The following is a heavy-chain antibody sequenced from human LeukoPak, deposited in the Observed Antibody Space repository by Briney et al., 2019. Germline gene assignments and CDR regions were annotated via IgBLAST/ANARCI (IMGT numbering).Heavy chain of an antibody. CDR2: ISSSSSTI. D-gene: IGHD2-2*01. CDR3: ARDRAGGDIVVVPAAPDY. CDR1: GFTFSSYW. V-gene: IGHV3-48*01. J-gene: IGHJ4*02. Sequence: GKSLRLSCAASGFTFSSYWMTWVRQAPGKGLEWVSYISSSSSTIYYADSVKGRFTISRDNAKNSLYLQMNSLRAEDTAVYYCARDRAGGDIVVVPAAPDYWGQGTLVTVSS.